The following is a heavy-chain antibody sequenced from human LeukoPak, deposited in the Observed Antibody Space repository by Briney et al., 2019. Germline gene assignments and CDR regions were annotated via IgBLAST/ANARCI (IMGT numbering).Heavy chain of an antibody. CDR1: GCTFSSFE. D-gene: IGHD3-9*01. CDR2: MSSRGRAI. CDR3: TTDRRGLVIILPYGMDV. Sequence: GGSLRLSCAAFGCTFSSFEMNWVRQAPGKGLEWVSYMSSRGRAISYADSVRGRFTISRDDSKNTLYLQMNSLKTADTAVYYCTTDRRGLVIILPYGMDVWGQGTTVTVSS. J-gene: IGHJ6*02. V-gene: IGHV3-48*03.